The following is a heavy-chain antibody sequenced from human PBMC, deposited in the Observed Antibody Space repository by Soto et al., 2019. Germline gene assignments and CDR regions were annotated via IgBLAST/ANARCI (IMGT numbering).Heavy chain of an antibody. CDR1: GFTFSDHY. Sequence: EVQLVESGGGLVQPGGSLRLSCAASGFTFSDHYMDWVRQAPGKGLEWVGRSRDKAHSHTTEYAASVKGRFTISRDDSETSLYLQMNSLKTEDTAVYYCASGVVSTGYFDYWGQGTLVTVSS. V-gene: IGHV3-72*01. J-gene: IGHJ4*02. D-gene: IGHD5-12*01. CDR3: ASGVVSTGYFDY. CDR2: SRDKAHSHTT.